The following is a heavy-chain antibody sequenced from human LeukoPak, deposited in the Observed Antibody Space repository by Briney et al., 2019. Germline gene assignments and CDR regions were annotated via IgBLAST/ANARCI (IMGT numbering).Heavy chain of an antibody. CDR3: AREYWPEAAFDP. J-gene: IGHJ5*02. Sequence: PGGSLRPSWAASAFTASSYAMHWVRQAPGKGLEWVAVISYDGSNKYYADSVKGRFTISRDNSKNTLYLQMNSLRAEDTAVYYCAREYWPEAAFDPWGQGTLVTVSS. CDR1: AFTASSYA. CDR2: ISYDGSNK. D-gene: IGHD2-8*02. V-gene: IGHV3-30*04.